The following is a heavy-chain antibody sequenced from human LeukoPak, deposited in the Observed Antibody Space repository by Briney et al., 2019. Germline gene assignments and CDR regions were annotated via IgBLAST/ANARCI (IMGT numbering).Heavy chain of an antibody. CDR1: GFTFSTYS. Sequence: GGSLRLSCAASGFTFSTYSMNWVRQAPGKGLEWVSYISSSGSTTFYADSVKGRFTISRDNAKNSLYLQMNSLRDEDTAVYYCARDSRLRQWVVDYYYGMDVWGQGTTVTVSS. J-gene: IGHJ6*02. CDR2: ISSSGSTT. V-gene: IGHV3-48*02. D-gene: IGHD4-17*01. CDR3: ARDSRLRQWVVDYYYGMDV.